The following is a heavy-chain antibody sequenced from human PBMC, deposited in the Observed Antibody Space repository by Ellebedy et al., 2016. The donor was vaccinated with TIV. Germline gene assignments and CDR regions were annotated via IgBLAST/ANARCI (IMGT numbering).Heavy chain of an antibody. J-gene: IGHJ6*03. CDR2: ISYDGSNK. CDR1: GFTFSSYG. Sequence: GGSLRLSXAASGFTFSSYGMHWVRQAPGKGLEWVAVISYDGSNKYYADSVKGRFTISRDNSKNTLYLQMNSLRAEDTAVYYCAKKGTRGLEWLSPRYYYYMDVWGKGTTVTVSS. D-gene: IGHD3-3*01. CDR3: AKKGTRGLEWLSPRYYYYMDV. V-gene: IGHV3-30*18.